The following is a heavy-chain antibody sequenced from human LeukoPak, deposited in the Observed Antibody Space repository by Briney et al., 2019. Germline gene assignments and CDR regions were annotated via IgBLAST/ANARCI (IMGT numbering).Heavy chain of an antibody. D-gene: IGHD1-26*01. CDR3: ARDLNSGSYPRSWYFDL. V-gene: IGHV4-4*07. CDR1: GGSISSYY. J-gene: IGHJ2*01. Sequence: SETLSLTCTVSGGSISSYYWSWIRQPAGKGLEWIGRMYTSGSTNYNPSLKSRVTMSVDTSKNQFSLRLSSVTAADTAVYYCARDLNSGSYPRSWYFDLWGRGTLVTVSS. CDR2: MYTSGST.